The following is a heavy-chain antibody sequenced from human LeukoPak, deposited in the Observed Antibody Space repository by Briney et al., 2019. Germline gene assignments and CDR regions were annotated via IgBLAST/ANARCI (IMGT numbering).Heavy chain of an antibody. CDR2: IYYRGST. Sequence: SETLSLTCTVSGGSISNYFWSWIRQPPGKGLEWMGYIYYRGSTNYNPSLKSRVTISVDTSENHFSLKLTSVTAADTAVYYCARHYYYDPAVYSWPPAFWGKETLVTVSS. D-gene: IGHD3-22*01. CDR1: GGSISNYF. V-gene: IGHV4-59*08. CDR3: ARHYYYDPAVYSWPPAF. J-gene: IGHJ4*02.